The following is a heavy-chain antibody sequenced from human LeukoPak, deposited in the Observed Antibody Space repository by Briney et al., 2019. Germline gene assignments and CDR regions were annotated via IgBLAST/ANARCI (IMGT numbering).Heavy chain of an antibody. CDR1: GYTFTGDY. J-gene: IGHJ3*02. Sequence: ASVKVSCKASGYTFTGDYMHWVRHAPGQGLEWMGWINPNIGGTNYAQKFQRRVTMTRDTSISTAYMELSRLRSDDTAVYYCARAQDVLADDAFDIWGQGTMVTVSS. CDR3: ARAQDVLADDAFDI. D-gene: IGHD2-15*01. V-gene: IGHV1-2*02. CDR2: INPNIGGT.